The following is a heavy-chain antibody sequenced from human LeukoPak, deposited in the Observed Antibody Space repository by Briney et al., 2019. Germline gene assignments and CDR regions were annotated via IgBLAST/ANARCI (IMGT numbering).Heavy chain of an antibody. CDR2: IYYSGST. V-gene: IGHV4-39*01. CDR3: TRLLWFGELLLDY. J-gene: IGHJ4*02. Sequence: SETLSLTCTVSGGSISSSSYYWGWIRQPPGKGLEWIGSIYYSGSTYYNPSLKSRVTISVDTSKNQFSLKLSSVTAADTAVYYCTRLLWFGELLLDYWGQGTLVTVSS. CDR1: GGSISSSSYY. D-gene: IGHD3-10*01.